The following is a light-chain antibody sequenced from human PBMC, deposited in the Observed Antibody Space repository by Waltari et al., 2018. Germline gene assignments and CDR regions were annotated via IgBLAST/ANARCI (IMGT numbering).Light chain of an antibody. V-gene: IGKV3-20*01. CDR2: GAS. CDR3: QHYVRLPVT. J-gene: IGKJ1*01. CDR1: QSVSRT. Sequence: EIVLTQSPGTVSLSPGERVTLSCRASQSVSRTLAWYQQKPGQAPRLLMYGASISASGIPDRFSGSGSGTDFSLTISRLEPEDFAVYYCQHYVRLPVTFGQGTKVENK.